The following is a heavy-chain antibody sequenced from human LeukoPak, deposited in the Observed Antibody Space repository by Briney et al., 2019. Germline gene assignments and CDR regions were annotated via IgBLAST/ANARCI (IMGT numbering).Heavy chain of an antibody. CDR2: IHYSGST. V-gene: IGHV4-59*08. CDR1: GGSISSYY. J-gene: IGHJ4*02. CDR3: ARQRGSDTGMLLDY. D-gene: IGHD5-18*01. Sequence: RPSETLSLTCTVSGGSISSYYWNWIRQPPGKGLEWIGYIHYSGSTNYSPSLKSRVTISLDTSKNQFSLKLNSVTAADTAVYYCARQRGSDTGMLLDYWGQGTLVTVSS.